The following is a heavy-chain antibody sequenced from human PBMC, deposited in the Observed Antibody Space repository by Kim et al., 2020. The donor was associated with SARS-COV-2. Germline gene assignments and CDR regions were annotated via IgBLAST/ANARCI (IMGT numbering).Heavy chain of an antibody. CDR3: ARSSSAAGPLFYYGMDV. D-gene: IGHD6-13*01. Sequence: FHGRVTITADESTSTAYMELSSLRSEDTAVYYCARSSSAAGPLFYYGMDVWGQGTTVTVSS. V-gene: IGHV1-69*01. J-gene: IGHJ6*02.